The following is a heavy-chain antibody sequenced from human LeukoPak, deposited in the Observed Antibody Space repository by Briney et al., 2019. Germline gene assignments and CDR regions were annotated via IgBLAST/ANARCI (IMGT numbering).Heavy chain of an antibody. CDR2: IKQDASEK. CDR1: GFTSSSYW. CDR3: ARGGIAASIDY. V-gene: IGHV3-7*01. D-gene: IGHD6-25*01. Sequence: GRSLRLSCAASGFTSSSYWMRWVRQAPGKGLEWVANIKQDASEKNYMDTVKGRFTVSRDNAGNSLFLQMNSLRAEDTAVYYCARGGIAASIDYWGQGTLVTVSS. J-gene: IGHJ4*02.